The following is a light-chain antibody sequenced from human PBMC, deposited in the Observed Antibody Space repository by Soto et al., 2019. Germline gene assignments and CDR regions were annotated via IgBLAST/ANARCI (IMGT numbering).Light chain of an antibody. CDR3: SSYTSSSVV. CDR1: SSDVGGYNY. Sequence: VLTQPASVSGSPGQSITISCTGTSSDVGGYNYVSWYQQHPGKAPKLMIYEVSNRPSGVSNRFSGSKSGNTASLTISGLQAEDEADYYCSSYTSSSVVFGGGTKVTVL. CDR2: EVS. J-gene: IGLJ2*01. V-gene: IGLV2-14*01.